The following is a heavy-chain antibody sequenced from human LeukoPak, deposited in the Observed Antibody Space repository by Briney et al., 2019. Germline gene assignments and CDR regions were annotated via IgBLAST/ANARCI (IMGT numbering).Heavy chain of an antibody. CDR2: ISGGGSDA. D-gene: IGHD1-26*01. V-gene: IGHV3-23*01. CDR3: AKPDYSGIDPYYFDK. CDR1: GFTFSNYA. J-gene: IGHJ4*02. Sequence: GGSLRLSCAASGFTFSNYAMMGVRQAPGKGLEWVSTISGGGSDADYADSVKGRFTISRDNSKNTLHLQMNSLGAEDTARYYCAKPDYSGIDPYYFDKWGQGTLVTVSS.